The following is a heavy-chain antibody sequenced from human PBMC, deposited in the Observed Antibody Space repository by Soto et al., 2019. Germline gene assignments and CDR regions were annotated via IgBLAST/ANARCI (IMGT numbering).Heavy chain of an antibody. D-gene: IGHD6-13*01. CDR3: ARVPAAHRDFDY. Sequence: SETLSLTCAVYGGSFSGYYWSWIRQPPGKGLEWIGEINHSGSTNYNPSLKSRVTISVDTSKNQFSLKLSSVTAADTAVYYCARVPAAHRDFDYWGQGTLVTVAS. CDR2: INHSGST. J-gene: IGHJ4*02. CDR1: GGSFSGYY. V-gene: IGHV4-34*01.